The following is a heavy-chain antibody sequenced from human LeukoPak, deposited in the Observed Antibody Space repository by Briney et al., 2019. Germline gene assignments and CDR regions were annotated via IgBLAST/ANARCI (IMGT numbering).Heavy chain of an antibody. D-gene: IGHD6-19*01. J-gene: IGHJ4*02. CDR3: AKDTLAVAGTDGGY. Sequence: PGGSLRLSCAASGFTFSSYGMHWVRQAPGKGLEWVAVISYDGSNKYYADSVKGRFTISRDNSKNTLYLQTNSLRAEDTAVYYCAKDTLAVAGTDGGYWGQGTLVTVSS. CDR2: ISYDGSNK. V-gene: IGHV3-30*18. CDR1: GFTFSSYG.